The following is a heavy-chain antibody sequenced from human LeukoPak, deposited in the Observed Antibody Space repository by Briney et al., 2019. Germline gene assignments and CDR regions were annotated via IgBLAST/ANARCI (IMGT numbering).Heavy chain of an antibody. Sequence: SETLSLTCTVSGGSISSSSYYWGWIRQPPGKGLEWIGSIYYSGSTYYNPSLESRVTISVDTSKNQFSLKLSSVTAADTAVYYCASGTGGGNPFDYWGQGTLVTVSS. CDR2: IYYSGST. CDR1: GGSISSSSYY. D-gene: IGHD4-23*01. J-gene: IGHJ4*02. CDR3: ASGTGGGNPFDY. V-gene: IGHV4-39*07.